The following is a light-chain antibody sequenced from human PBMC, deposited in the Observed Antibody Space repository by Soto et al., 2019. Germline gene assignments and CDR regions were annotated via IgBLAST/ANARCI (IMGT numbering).Light chain of an antibody. Sequence: QSALTQPASVSGSPGQSVTISCTGTSSDVGGYNYVSWYQQLPGKAPKLMIYGVSNRPSGVSNRFSGSKSGNTASLTISGLQAEDEADYYCSSYTSSITPYVFGTGTKVTVL. CDR1: SSDVGGYNY. CDR3: SSYTSSITPYV. J-gene: IGLJ1*01. CDR2: GVS. V-gene: IGLV2-14*01.